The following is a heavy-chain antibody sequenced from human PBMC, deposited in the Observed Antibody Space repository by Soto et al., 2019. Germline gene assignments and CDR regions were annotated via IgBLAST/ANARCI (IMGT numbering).Heavy chain of an antibody. D-gene: IGHD3-10*01. CDR1: GYTFTSYG. V-gene: IGHV1-18*01. Sequence: GASVKVSCKASGYTFTSYGISWVRQAPGQGLEWMGWISAYNGNTNYAQKLQGRVTMTTDTSTSTAYMELRSLRSDDTAVYYCARLLEWFGELPELDYWGQGTRVTVSS. CDR3: ARLLEWFGELPELDY. J-gene: IGHJ4*02. CDR2: ISAYNGNT.